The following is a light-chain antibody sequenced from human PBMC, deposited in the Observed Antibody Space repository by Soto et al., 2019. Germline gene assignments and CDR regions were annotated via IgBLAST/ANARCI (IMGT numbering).Light chain of an antibody. Sequence: EIVMTQSPATLSVYPGERATLSCRASQSISTKLAWYQQKPGQAPRVLIYGASTRATGIPARFSGSGSGTVFTLTISSLQSEDFAVYHCQHYNDWPPTWTFGHGTSVEI. V-gene: IGKV3-15*01. CDR2: GAS. J-gene: IGKJ1*01. CDR3: QHYNDWPPTWT. CDR1: QSISTK.